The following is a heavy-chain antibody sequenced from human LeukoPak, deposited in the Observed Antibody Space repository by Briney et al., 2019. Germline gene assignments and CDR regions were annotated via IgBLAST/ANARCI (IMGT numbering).Heavy chain of an antibody. Sequence: GGSLRLSCAVSGITLSNYGMSWVRQAPGKGLEWVAGISGSGGSTNYADSVKGRFTISRDSAKNTLYLQLNRLRAGDTAVYFCAKRGVVIRVILVGFHKEAYYFDSWGQGALVTVSS. D-gene: IGHD3-10*01. V-gene: IGHV3-23*01. J-gene: IGHJ4*02. CDR1: GITLSNYG. CDR2: ISGSGGST. CDR3: AKRGVVIRVILVGFHKEAYYFDS.